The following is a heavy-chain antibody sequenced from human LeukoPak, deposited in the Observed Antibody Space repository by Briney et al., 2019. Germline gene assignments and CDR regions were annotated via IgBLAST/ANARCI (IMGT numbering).Heavy chain of an antibody. Sequence: ASVKVSCKASGYSFASYGISWVRQAPGQGLECMGWISADNGNTNYAQKFQDRVTMTTDTSTSTAYMELRSLRSDDTAVYYCARVPRVTAGITGTPLDYYYYYYMDVWGKGTTVTVSS. CDR1: GYSFASYG. J-gene: IGHJ6*03. CDR3: ARVPRVTAGITGTPLDYYYYYYMDV. D-gene: IGHD1-14*01. V-gene: IGHV1-18*01. CDR2: ISADNGNT.